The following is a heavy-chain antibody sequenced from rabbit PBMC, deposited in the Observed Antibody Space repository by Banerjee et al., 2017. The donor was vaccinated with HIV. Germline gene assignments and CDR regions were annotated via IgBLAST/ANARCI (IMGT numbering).Heavy chain of an antibody. J-gene: IGHJ6*01. V-gene: IGHV1S45*01. Sequence: QEQLKESGGDLVKPGASLTLTSTASGIDFSNSYYMCWVRQAPGKGLEWIACINTSSGNTVYAAWATGRFTISRTSSTTVTLQMTSLTAADTATYFCARDLAAVTGWNFGLWGPGTLVTVS. CDR2: INTSSGNT. CDR1: GIDFSNSYY. D-gene: IGHD7-1*01. CDR3: ARDLAAVTGWNFGL.